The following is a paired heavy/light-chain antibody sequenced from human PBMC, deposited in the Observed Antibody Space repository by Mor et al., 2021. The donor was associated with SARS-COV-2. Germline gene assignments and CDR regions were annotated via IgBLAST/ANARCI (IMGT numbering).Heavy chain of an antibody. CDR3: ARGGTKVTSLSCDF. V-gene: IGHV3-7*05. CDR2: INEDGSRK. CDR1: GFTFSFYW. Sequence: EVQLVESGGDLVQPGGSLRLSCAGSGFTFSFYWMTWVRHSPAKGLEWVANINEDGSRKYYVDSVKGRFTISRDNAKNSVYLQLSSLRAEDTAVYYCARGGTKVTSLSCDFWGPGTLVTVSS. J-gene: IGHJ4*02. D-gene: IGHD4-17*01.
Light chain of an antibody. CDR2: GAS. CDR3: LQDYSYPLT. CDR1: QDIKND. V-gene: IGKV1-6*01. Sequence: AIQMTQSPSSLSASVEDRVTITCRASQDIKNDLGWYQQKPGKAPKLLIYGASILQSGVPSRFSGSGSGTDFTLTISSLQPEDFATYFCLQDYSYPLTFGQGTRLEIK. J-gene: IGKJ5*01.